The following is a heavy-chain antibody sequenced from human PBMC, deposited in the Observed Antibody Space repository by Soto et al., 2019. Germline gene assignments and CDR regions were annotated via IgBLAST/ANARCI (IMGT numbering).Heavy chain of an antibody. D-gene: IGHD4-17*01. CDR2: INSDGSST. V-gene: IGHV3-74*01. CDR1: GFTFSSYW. CDR3: AREKRSFPPHIYYYYMDV. J-gene: IGHJ6*03. Sequence: GGSLRLSCAASGFTFSSYWMHWVRQAPGKGLVWVSRINSDGSSTSYADSVKGRFTISRDNAKNTLYLQMNSLRAEDTAVYYCAREKRSFPPHIYYYYMDVWGKGTTVTVSS.